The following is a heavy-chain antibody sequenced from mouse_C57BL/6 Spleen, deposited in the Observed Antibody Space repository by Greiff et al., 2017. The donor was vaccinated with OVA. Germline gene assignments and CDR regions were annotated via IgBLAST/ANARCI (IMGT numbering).Heavy chain of an antibody. J-gene: IGHJ1*03. CDR3: ARRRKPVGYFDV. V-gene: IGHV1-52*01. Sequence: VQLQQPGAELVRPGSSVKLSCKASGYTFTSYWMHWVKQRPIQGLEWIGNIDPSDSETHYNQKFKDKATLTVDKSSSTAYMQLSSLTSEDSAVYYCARRRKPVGYFDVWGTGTTVTVSS. CDR2: IDPSDSET. CDR1: GYTFTSYW.